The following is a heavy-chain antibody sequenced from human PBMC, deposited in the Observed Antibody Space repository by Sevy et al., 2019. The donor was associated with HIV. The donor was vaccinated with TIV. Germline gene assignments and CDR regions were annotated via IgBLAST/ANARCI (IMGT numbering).Heavy chain of an antibody. V-gene: IGHV3-7*01. D-gene: IGHD5-18*01. J-gene: IGHJ4*02. CDR3: ARDRAYSALDY. CDR1: GFTFSDSW. CDR2: INEDGSRL. Sequence: WGCLRLSCVASGFTFSDSWMTWVRQAPGKGLERIAFINEDGSRLGYVDSVRGRFTISRENTKNSLYLQINSLRAEDTAVHFCARDRAYSALDYWGQGTLVTVSS.